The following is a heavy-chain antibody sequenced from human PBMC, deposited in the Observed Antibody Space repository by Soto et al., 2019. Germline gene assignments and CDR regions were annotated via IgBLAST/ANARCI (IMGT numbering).Heavy chain of an antibody. CDR3: ARSGGFAGHVDY. D-gene: IGHD3-10*01. V-gene: IGHV4-59*01. J-gene: IGHJ4*02. CDR2: IYYSGSA. Sequence: QVHLQESGPGLVKPSETLSLTCTVSGGSISHYYWSWIRQPPGKGLEWIGYIYYSGSANYNPSLKSRVTISGDTSKTQFALELTSVTAADTAVYYCARSGGFAGHVDYWGQGTLVTVSS. CDR1: GGSISHYY.